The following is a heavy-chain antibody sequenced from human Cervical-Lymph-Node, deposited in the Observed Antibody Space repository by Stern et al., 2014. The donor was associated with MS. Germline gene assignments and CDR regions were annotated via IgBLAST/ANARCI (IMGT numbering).Heavy chain of an antibody. CDR3: AKGSLNGYGDHGGGGMDV. Sequence: QVQLVQSGAEVKPPGSSVKVSCQASGGSFTSYVISWVRQAPGQGLEWMGGVLPIFGTTNYAKKFQGRITISAEESTTTAYMELSSLRPDDAAVYYCAKGSLNGYGDHGGGGMDVWGRGTTVIVSS. J-gene: IGHJ6*02. D-gene: IGHD5-12*01. CDR1: GGSFTSYV. CDR2: VLPIFGTT. V-gene: IGHV1-69*01.